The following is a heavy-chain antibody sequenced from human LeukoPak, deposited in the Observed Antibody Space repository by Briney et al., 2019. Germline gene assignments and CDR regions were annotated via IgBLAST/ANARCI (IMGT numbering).Heavy chain of an antibody. CDR1: GYTFTSYY. J-gene: IGHJ6*03. CDR2: ISAYNGNT. V-gene: IGHV1-18*04. D-gene: IGHD6-19*01. Sequence: ASVKVSCKASGYTFTSYYMHWVRQAPGQGLEWVGWISAYNGNTNYAQKLQDRVTMTTDTSTSTGYMELRSLRSDDTALYYCARSPIARVAATTPYYMDVWGKGTTVTISS. CDR3: ARSPIARVAATTPYYMDV.